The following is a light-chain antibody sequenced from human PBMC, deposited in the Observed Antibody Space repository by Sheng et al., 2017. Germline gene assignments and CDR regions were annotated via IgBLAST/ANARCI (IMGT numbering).Light chain of an antibody. V-gene: IGKV1-39*01. CDR1: QSISSY. J-gene: IGKJ1*01. CDR2: TAS. CDR3: QQSNSIPWT. Sequence: DIQMTQSPSSLSASVGDRVTITCRASQSISSYLNWYQQKPGKAPKLLIYTASSLQSGVPSRFSGSGSGTDFTLTISSLQPEDFATYYCQQSNSIPWTIGQGTKVEIK.